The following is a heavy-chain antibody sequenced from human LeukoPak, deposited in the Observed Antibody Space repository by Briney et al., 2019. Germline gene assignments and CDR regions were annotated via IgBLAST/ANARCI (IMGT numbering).Heavy chain of an antibody. V-gene: IGHV1-2*06. D-gene: IGHD2-2*01. CDR1: GGTFSSYA. J-gene: IGHJ5*02. Sequence: GASVKVSCTASGGTFSSYAISWVRQAPGQGLEWMGRINPNSGGTNYAQKFQGRVTMTRDTSISTAYMELSRLRSDDTAVYYCARDPLYQLTKGDWFDPWGQGTLVTVSS. CDR2: INPNSGGT. CDR3: ARDPLYQLTKGDWFDP.